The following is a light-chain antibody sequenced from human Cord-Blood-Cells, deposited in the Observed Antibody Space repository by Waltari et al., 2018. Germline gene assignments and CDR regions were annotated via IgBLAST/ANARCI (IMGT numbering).Light chain of an antibody. Sequence: QSVLIQPPSASGTPGQRVTSSGSGSSSNIGSNYVYWYQQLPGTAPKLLIYRNNQRPSGVPDRFSGSKSGTSASLAISGLRSEDEADYYCAAWDDSLSGYVFGTGTKVTVL. V-gene: IGLV1-47*01. CDR2: RNN. CDR3: AAWDDSLSGYV. CDR1: SSNIGSNY. J-gene: IGLJ1*01.